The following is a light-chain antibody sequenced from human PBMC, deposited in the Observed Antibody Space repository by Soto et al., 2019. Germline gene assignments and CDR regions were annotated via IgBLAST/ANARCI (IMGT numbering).Light chain of an antibody. CDR2: AAS. CDR3: QQYYSYPRT. CDR1: QGISSY. J-gene: IGKJ3*01. Sequence: AIRMTQSPSSFSASTGDRVTITCRASQGISSYLAWYQQKPGQDPKLLIYAASTLQSGVPSRFSGSGSGTDFTLTISCLQSEDFATYYCQQYYSYPRTFGPGTKVDIK. V-gene: IGKV1-8*01.